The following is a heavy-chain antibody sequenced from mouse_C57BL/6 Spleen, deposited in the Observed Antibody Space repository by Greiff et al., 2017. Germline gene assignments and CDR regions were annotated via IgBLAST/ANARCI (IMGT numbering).Heavy chain of an antibody. V-gene: IGHV3-6*01. CDR2: ISYDGSN. J-gene: IGHJ1*03. CDR1: GYSITSGYY. Sequence: VQLQQSGPGFVKPSQSLSLTCSVTGYSITSGYYWNWIRQFPGNKLEWMGYISYDGSNNYNPSLKNRISITRDTSKNQFFLKLNSVTTEDTATYYCARTGDVWGTGTTVTVSS. CDR3: ARTGDV.